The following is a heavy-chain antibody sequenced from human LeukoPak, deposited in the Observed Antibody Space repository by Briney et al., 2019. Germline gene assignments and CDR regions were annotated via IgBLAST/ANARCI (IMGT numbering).Heavy chain of an antibody. CDR3: ARTRSSSGYYYYMDV. CDR1: GCSISSGYY. V-gene: IGHV4-38-2*01. Sequence: SETLSLTCAVSGCSISSGYYWGWIRQPPGKGLEWIGSIYHGGSTYYNPSLKSRVTISVDTSKNQFSLNLSSVTAADTAVYYCARTRSSSGYYYYMDVWGKGTTVTVSS. J-gene: IGHJ6*03. D-gene: IGHD6-6*01. CDR2: IYHGGST.